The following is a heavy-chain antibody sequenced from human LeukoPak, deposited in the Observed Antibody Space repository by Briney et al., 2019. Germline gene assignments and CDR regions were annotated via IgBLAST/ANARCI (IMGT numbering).Heavy chain of an antibody. V-gene: IGHV3-53*01. Sequence: GGSLRLSCVASGFTVSSNYMSWVRQAPGKGLEWVSVIYSAGSTYYADSVKGRFTISRDNSKNTLYLQMNSLRAEDTAVYYCAKDRYCSGGSCYDQFSDYWGQGTLVTVSS. CDR1: GFTVSSNY. CDR3: AKDRYCSGGSCYDQFSDY. D-gene: IGHD2-15*01. J-gene: IGHJ4*02. CDR2: IYSAGST.